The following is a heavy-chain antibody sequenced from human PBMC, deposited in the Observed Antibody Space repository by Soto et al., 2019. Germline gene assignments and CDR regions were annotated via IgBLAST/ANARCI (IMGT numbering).Heavy chain of an antibody. CDR3: ARMYYDILTNYRTFDY. D-gene: IGHD3-9*01. CDR2: IYYTGST. V-gene: IGHV4-59*01. Sequence: SETLSLTCTVSGGSISTYFWTWIRQPPGKGLEWIGYIYYTGSTSYNPSLKSRVTMSLDTSKNHFSLNLSSVTAADTAVYYCARMYYDILTNYRTFDYWGQGALVTVSS. J-gene: IGHJ4*02. CDR1: GGSISTYF.